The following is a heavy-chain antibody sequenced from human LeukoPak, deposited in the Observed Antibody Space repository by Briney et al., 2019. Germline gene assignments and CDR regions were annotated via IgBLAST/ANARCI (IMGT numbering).Heavy chain of an antibody. CDR3: ARDWGGQQLVSSWFDP. J-gene: IGHJ5*02. D-gene: IGHD6-13*01. V-gene: IGHV1-2*06. CDR2: INPNSGGT. CDR1: GYTFTGYH. Sequence: ASVKVSCKASGYTFTGYHMHWVRQAPGQGLEWMGRINPNSGGTNYAQKFQGRVTMTRDTSISTAYMELSRLRSDDTAVYYCARDWGGQQLVSSWFDPWGQGTLVTVSS.